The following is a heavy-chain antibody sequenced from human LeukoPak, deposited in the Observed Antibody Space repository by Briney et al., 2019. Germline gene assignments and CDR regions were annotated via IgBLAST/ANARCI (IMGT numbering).Heavy chain of an antibody. J-gene: IGHJ4*02. CDR2: ISYDGSNK. CDR3: ARGEMATAHFDC. V-gene: IGHV3-30-3*01. Sequence: GGSLRLSCAASGFTFSSYAMHWVRQAPGKGLEWVAVISYDGSNKYYADSVKGRFTISRDNSKNTLYLQMNSLRAEDTAVYYCARGEMATAHFDCWGQGTLVTVSS. D-gene: IGHD5-24*01. CDR1: GFTFSSYA.